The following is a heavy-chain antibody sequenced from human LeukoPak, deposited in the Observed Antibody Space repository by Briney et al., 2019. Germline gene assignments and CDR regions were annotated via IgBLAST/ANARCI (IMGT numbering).Heavy chain of an antibody. J-gene: IGHJ4*02. Sequence: GGSLRLSCAASGFTVSSNYMSWVRQAPGKGLEWVANIRQDGNEKHYVDSVEGRFTISRDNAKNSLYLQMNSLRAEDTAVYYCARGYCSGGSCYGDYWGQGTLVTVSS. V-gene: IGHV3-7*01. CDR2: IRQDGNEK. CDR1: GFTVSSNY. CDR3: ARGYCSGGSCYGDY. D-gene: IGHD2-15*01.